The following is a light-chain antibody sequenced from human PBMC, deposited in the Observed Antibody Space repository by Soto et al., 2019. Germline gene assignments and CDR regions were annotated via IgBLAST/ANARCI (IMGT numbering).Light chain of an antibody. CDR3: SSYTSSSTRV. V-gene: IGLV2-14*02. CDR2: EGS. CDR1: SSDVGSYNL. Sequence: QSALTQPASVSGSPGQSITISCTGTSSDVGSYNLVSWYQQHPGKAPKLMIYEGSKRPSGVSNRFSGSKSDNTASLTISGLQVEDEADYYCSSYTSSSTRVFGGGTKLTVL. J-gene: IGLJ2*01.